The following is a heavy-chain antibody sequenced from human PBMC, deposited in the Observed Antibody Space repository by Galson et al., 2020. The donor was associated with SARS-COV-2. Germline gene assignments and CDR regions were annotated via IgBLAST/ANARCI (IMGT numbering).Heavy chain of an antibody. J-gene: IGHJ4*02. CDR2: ISGSNGNT. D-gene: IGHD1-26*01. CDR1: GYTFTRYG. CDR3: ARSGRGTYYYFDL. V-gene: IGHV1-18*01. Sequence: ASVKVSCTSSGYTFTRYGVSWVRQAPGQGLAWMGWISGSNGNTNYAPKVQGRVTMTTDTSTNTAYVELSSLISDDTAIYYCARSGRGTYYYFDLWGQGTLVTVSS.